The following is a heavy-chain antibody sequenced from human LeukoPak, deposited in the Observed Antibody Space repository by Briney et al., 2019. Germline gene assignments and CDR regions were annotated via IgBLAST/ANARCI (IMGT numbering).Heavy chain of an antibody. D-gene: IGHD2-15*01. J-gene: IGHJ3*02. Sequence: ASVKVSCKASGYTFTSYGISWVRQAPGQGLEWMGWISVYNANTNYAQKLQGRVTMTTDTSTNTAYMELRSLRSDDTAVYYCARVTEYCSGGSCHPRGAFDIWGQGTVVTVSS. CDR3: ARVTEYCSGGSCHPRGAFDI. V-gene: IGHV1-18*01. CDR2: ISVYNANT. CDR1: GYTFTSYG.